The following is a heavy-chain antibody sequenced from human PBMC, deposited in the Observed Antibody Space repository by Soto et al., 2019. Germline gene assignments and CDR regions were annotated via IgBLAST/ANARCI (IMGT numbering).Heavy chain of an antibody. CDR3: ARDSPAVAGTMGGWLDP. J-gene: IGHJ5*02. CDR1: GFTVSSNY. V-gene: IGHV3-66*01. Sequence: EVQLVESGGGLVQPGGSLRLSCAASGFTVSSNYMSWVRQAPGKGLEWVSVIYSGGSTYYADSVKGRFTISGDNSKNTLYLQMNSLRAEDTAVYYCARDSPAVAGTMGGWLDPWGQGTLVTVSS. D-gene: IGHD6-19*01. CDR2: IYSGGST.